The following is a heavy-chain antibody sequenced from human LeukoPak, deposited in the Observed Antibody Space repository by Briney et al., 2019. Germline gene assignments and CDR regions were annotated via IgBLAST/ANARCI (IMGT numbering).Heavy chain of an antibody. CDR2: ILYDGSNE. Sequence: GGTLRLSCAASGFTFSSHGMHWVRQAPGMGLEWVALILYDGSNEYYADSVQGRFTISRDSSRNTLYLQMNSLRAEDTAVYYCAKDGTGGYYYLDYWGQGTLVTVSS. CDR3: AKDGTGGYYYLDY. J-gene: IGHJ4*02. D-gene: IGHD3-22*01. CDR1: GFTFSSHG. V-gene: IGHV3-30*18.